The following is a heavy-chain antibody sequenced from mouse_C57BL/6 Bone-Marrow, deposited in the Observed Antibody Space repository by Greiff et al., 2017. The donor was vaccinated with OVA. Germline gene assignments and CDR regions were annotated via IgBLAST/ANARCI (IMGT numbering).Heavy chain of an antibody. J-gene: IGHJ1*03. D-gene: IGHD1-1*01. V-gene: IGHV1-59*01. CDR2: IDPSDSYT. CDR1: GYTFTSYW. CDR3: ARGDYYGSSGGCYFDV. Sequence: QVQLQQPGAELVRPGTSVKLSCKASGYTFTSYWMHWVKQRPGQGLEWIGEIDPSDSYTNYNQKFKGKATLTVDTSSSTAYMQLSSLTSEDSAVYYCARGDYYGSSGGCYFDVWGTGTTVTVSS.